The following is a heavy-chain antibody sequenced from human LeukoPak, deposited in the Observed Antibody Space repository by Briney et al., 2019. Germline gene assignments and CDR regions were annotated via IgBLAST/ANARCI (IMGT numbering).Heavy chain of an antibody. CDR3: ARGPYSSRHFDY. J-gene: IGHJ4*02. CDR2: INHSGST. V-gene: IGHV4-39*07. CDR1: GGSISSSSYY. D-gene: IGHD6-13*01. Sequence: PSETLSLTCTVSGGSISSSSYYWSWIRQPPGKGLEWIGEINHSGSTNYNPSLKSRVTISVDTSKNQFSLKLSSVTAADTAVYYCARGPYSSRHFDYWGQGTLVTVSS.